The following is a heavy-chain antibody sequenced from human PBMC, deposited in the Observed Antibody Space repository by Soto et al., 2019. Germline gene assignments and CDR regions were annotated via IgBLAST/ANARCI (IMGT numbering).Heavy chain of an antibody. CDR2: IRNQTYSGTT. V-gene: IGHV3-49*03. CDR1: VLTFGNYA. J-gene: IGHJ4*02. Sequence: GSLRLSCTASVLTFGNYAISWFRQAPGKGLEWVGLIRNQTYSGTTQYAPSLKGRFTISRDDSNSIAYLQMSSLQVDDSAVYYCTRAESHGMSYFLDSWGQGVLSTVSS. CDR3: TRAESHGMSYFLDS.